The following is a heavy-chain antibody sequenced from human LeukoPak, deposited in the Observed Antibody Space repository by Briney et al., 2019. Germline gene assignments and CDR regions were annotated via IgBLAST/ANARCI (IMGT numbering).Heavy chain of an antibody. CDR1: GYTFTSYD. D-gene: IGHD6-19*01. J-gene: IGHJ4*02. Sequence: ASVKVSCKASGYTFTSYDINWVRQAPGQGREWMGWMNPNSGNTGYAQKFQGRVTMTRNTSISTAYMELSSLRSEDTAVYYCARVSSRAVAGFGAKDYWGQGTLVTVSS. CDR2: MNPNSGNT. V-gene: IGHV1-8*01. CDR3: ARVSSRAVAGFGAKDY.